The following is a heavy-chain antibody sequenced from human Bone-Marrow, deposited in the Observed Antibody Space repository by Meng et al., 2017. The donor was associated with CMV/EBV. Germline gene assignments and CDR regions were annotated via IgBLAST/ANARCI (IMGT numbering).Heavy chain of an antibody. CDR3: ARGESPPKYSSREASQTRRRLRIYFDY. V-gene: IGHV4-34*01. J-gene: IGHJ4*02. D-gene: IGHD6-13*01. CDR2: INHSEST. Sequence: IRQAPGKGLEWIGEINHSESTNYNPYLKSRVTISVDTSKNQFSLKLSSVTAADTAVYYCARGESPPKYSSREASQTRRRLRIYFDYWGQGTLVTVSS.